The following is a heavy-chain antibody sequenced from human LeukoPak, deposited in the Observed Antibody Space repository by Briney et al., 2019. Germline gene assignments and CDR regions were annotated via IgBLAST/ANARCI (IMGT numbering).Heavy chain of an antibody. Sequence: PGRSLRLSCAASGFTFSNYGIHWVRQAPGKGLEWVSYISSSGSIIYYADSVKGRFTISRDNAKNSLYLQMNSLRAEDTAVYYCARDCSSTSCSDYWGQGTLVTVSS. D-gene: IGHD2-2*01. J-gene: IGHJ4*02. CDR2: ISSSGSII. CDR1: GFTFSNYG. V-gene: IGHV3-48*04. CDR3: ARDCSSTSCSDY.